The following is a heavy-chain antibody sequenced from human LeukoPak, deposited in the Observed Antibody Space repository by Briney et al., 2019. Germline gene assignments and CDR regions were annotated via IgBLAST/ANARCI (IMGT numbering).Heavy chain of an antibody. V-gene: IGHV3-23*01. J-gene: IGHJ4*02. CDR3: AKSEAWFGELSLDY. CDR1: GFAFSSYA. CDR2: ISGSGGST. D-gene: IGHD3-10*01. Sequence: GGSLRLSCAASGFAFSSYAMSWVRQAPGEGLEWVSAISGSGGSTYYADSVKGRFTISRDNSKNTLYLQMNSLRAEDTAVYYCAKSEAWFGELSLDYWGQGTLVTVSS.